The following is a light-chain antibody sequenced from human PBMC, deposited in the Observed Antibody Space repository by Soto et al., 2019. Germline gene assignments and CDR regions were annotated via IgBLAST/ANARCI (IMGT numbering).Light chain of an antibody. CDR1: QNIYYN. J-gene: IGKJ1*01. Sequence: IVMTQSPATLSVSPGESATLSCRASQNIYYNVAWYQHRPGQAPRLLIYRASTRATGAPARFSGSGSGTEFTLTISSLQSEDFTVYSCLQYHNLWAFGQGTKVDIK. V-gene: IGKV3-15*01. CDR3: LQYHNLWA. CDR2: RAS.